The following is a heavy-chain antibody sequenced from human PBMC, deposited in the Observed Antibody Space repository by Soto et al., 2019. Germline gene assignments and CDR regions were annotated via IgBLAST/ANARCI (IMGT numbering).Heavy chain of an antibody. CDR2: ISSSSSYI. J-gene: IGHJ3*02. Sequence: GGSLRLSCAASGFTFSSYSMNWVRQAPGKGLEWVSSISSSSSYIYYADSVKGRFTISRDNAKNSLYLQMNSLRAEDTAVYYCARDSSGYYLAFDIWGQGTMVTVSS. CDR3: ARDSSGYYLAFDI. D-gene: IGHD3-22*01. V-gene: IGHV3-21*01. CDR1: GFTFSSYS.